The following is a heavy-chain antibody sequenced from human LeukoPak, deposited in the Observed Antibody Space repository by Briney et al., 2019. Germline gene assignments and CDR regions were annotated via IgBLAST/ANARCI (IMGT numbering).Heavy chain of an antibody. CDR1: GYTYTSYY. D-gene: IGHD2-15*01. V-gene: IGHV1-46*01. CDR3: ARVSGYCSGGSCYGLPSHGMDV. Sequence: GASVKVSCKASGYTYTSYYMHWVRQAPGQGLEWMGIINPSGGSTSYAQKFQGRVTMTRDTSTSTVYMELSSLRSEDTAVYYCARVSGYCSGGSCYGLPSHGMDVWGQGTTVTVSS. CDR2: INPSGGST. J-gene: IGHJ6*02.